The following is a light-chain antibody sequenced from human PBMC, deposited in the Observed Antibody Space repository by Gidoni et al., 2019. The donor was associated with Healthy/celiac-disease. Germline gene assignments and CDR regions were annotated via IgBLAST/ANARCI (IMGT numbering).Light chain of an antibody. CDR3: QQSYSTRWT. CDR2: AAS. J-gene: IGKJ1*01. CDR1: QSISSY. Sequence: DIQMTQSPSSLSASVGDRVTITCRASQSISSYLNWYQQKPGKAPKLLVYAASSLQRGVPSRFSCSGSGTDFTLTISSLQPEDFATYYCQQSYSTRWTFGQETKVEIK. V-gene: IGKV1-39*01.